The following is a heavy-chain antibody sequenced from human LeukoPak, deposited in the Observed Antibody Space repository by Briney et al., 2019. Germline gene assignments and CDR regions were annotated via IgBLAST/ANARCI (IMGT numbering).Heavy chain of an antibody. J-gene: IGHJ6*03. D-gene: IGHD5-12*01. CDR3: ARHVENSGYDYGLYYYYYYYMDV. CDR1: GGSISSSSYY. V-gene: IGHV4-39*01. Sequence: SETLSLTCTVSGGSISSSSYYWGWIRQPPGKGLEWIGSIYYSGSTYYNPSPKSRVTISVETSKNQFHLKLSYVTAADTAVYYCARHVENSGYDYGLYYYYYYYMDVWGKGTTVTVSS. CDR2: IYYSGST.